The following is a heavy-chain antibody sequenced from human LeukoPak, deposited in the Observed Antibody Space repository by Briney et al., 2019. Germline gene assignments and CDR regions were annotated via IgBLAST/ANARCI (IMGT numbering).Heavy chain of an antibody. V-gene: IGHV1-2*02. CDR2: INPNSGGI. CDR3: ARDANYDILTGPDLNWFDP. D-gene: IGHD3-9*01. J-gene: IGHJ5*02. CDR1: GYTFTGYY. Sequence: GASVKVSCKASGYTFTGYYMHWVRQAPGQGLEWMGWINPNSGGINYAQKFQGRVTMTRDTSISTAYMELSRLRSDDTAVYYCARDANYDILTGPDLNWFDPWGQGTLVTVSS.